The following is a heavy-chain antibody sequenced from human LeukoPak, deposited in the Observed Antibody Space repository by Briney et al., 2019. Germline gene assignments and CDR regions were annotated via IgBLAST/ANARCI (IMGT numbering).Heavy chain of an antibody. Sequence: ASVKVSCKASGYTFTSYDINWVRQATGQGLEWMGWMNPNSGNTGYAQKFQGRVTITRNTSISTAYMELSSLRSDDTAVYYCAGGMISSAYSSSSVVDYWAREPWSPSPQ. J-gene: IGHJ4*02. CDR3: AGGMISSAYSSSSVVDY. V-gene: IGHV1-8*03. D-gene: IGHD6-6*01. CDR2: MNPNSGNT. CDR1: GYTFTSYD.